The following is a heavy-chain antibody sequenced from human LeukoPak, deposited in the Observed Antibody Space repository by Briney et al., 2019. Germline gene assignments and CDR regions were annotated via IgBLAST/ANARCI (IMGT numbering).Heavy chain of an antibody. V-gene: IGHV4-31*03. Sequence: SETLSLTCTVSGGPISSGGYYWTWIRQHPGKGLEWIGYIYYSGSTYYNPSLKSRVTISVDTSKNQFSLKLSSVTAADTAVYYCARGPRQWLGGRYNWFDPWGQGTLVTVSS. CDR2: IYYSGST. J-gene: IGHJ5*02. CDR1: GGPISSGGYY. CDR3: ARGPRQWLGGRYNWFDP. D-gene: IGHD6-19*01.